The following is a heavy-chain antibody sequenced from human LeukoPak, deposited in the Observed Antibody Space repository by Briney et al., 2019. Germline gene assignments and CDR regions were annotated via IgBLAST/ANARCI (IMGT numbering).Heavy chain of an antibody. J-gene: IGHJ4*02. CDR2: IYYTGDT. Sequence: SETLSLTCTVSGDSVNYNLYYWGWVRQSPGKELEWIGTIYYTGDTYYNPSLKSRVTLSVDTSKSHFPLKLTSVTAADTAVYYCARDQGSSSWFYYWGQGILVTVSS. CDR3: ARDQGSSSWFYY. CDR1: GDSVNYNLYY. V-gene: IGHV4-39*06. D-gene: IGHD6-13*01.